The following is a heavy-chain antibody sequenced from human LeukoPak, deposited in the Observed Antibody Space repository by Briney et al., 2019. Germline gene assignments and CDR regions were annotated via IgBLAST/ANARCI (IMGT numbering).Heavy chain of an antibody. J-gene: IGHJ4*02. V-gene: IGHV1-2*02. D-gene: IGHD2-2*01. CDR3: ARDRWRFCSSTSCYGDDY. CDR1: GYTFTGYY. Sequence: ASVKVSCKASGYTFTGYYMHWVRQAPGQGLEWMGWINPNSGGTNCAQKFQGRVTMTRDTSISTAYKELSRLRSDDTAVYYCARDRWRFCSSTSCYGDDYWGQGTLVTVSS. CDR2: INPNSGGT.